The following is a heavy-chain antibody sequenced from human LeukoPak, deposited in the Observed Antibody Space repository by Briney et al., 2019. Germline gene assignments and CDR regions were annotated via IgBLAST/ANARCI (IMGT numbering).Heavy chain of an antibody. Sequence: SETLSLTCTVSGGSISSYYWSWIRQPAGKGLEWIGRIYTSGSTNYNPSLKSRVTMSVDTSKNQFSLKLSSVTAADTAVYYCARDHRGDYYYYYYMDVWGKGTTVTVSS. CDR1: GGSISSYY. J-gene: IGHJ6*03. V-gene: IGHV4-4*07. CDR3: ARDHRGDYYYYYYMDV. CDR2: IYTSGST.